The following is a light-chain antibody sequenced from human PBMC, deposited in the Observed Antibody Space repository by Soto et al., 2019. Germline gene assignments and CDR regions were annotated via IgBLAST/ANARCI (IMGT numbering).Light chain of an antibody. CDR3: SSYTSSSTLV. J-gene: IGLJ1*01. CDR1: SSDVGGYNY. Sequence: QSVLTQPASVSGSPGQSIAISCTGTSSDVGGYNYVSWYQHHPGKAPKFVIYEVTNRPSGVSNRFSGSKSGNTASLTISGLQAEDEADYYCSSYTSSSTLVFGTGTKVTVL. CDR2: EVT. V-gene: IGLV2-14*01.